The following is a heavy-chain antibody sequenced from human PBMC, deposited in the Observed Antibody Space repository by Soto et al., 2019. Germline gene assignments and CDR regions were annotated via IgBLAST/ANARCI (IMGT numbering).Heavy chain of an antibody. Sequence: KPSETLSLTCTVSGGSVSSGSYYWSWIRQPPGKGLEWIGYIYYSGSTNYNPSLKGRVTISVDTSKNQFSLKLSSVTAADTAVYYCARDTKLGYCSGGSCYHYYYYYGMDVWGQGTTVTVSS. CDR3: ARDTKLGYCSGGSCYHYYYYYGMDV. D-gene: IGHD2-15*01. CDR2: IYYSGST. CDR1: GGSVSSGSYY. J-gene: IGHJ6*02. V-gene: IGHV4-61*01.